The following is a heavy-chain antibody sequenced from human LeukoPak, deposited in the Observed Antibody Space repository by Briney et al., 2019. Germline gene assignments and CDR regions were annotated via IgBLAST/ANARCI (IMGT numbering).Heavy chain of an antibody. Sequence: GGSLRLSCAASGFTFSSYAMSWVRQAPGKGLEWVAVISSDGSSKYYADSVKGGFTISRDNSKNTLYLQMKSLRAEDTAVYYCAREGTTIVVALDYWGQGTLVTVSS. CDR3: AREGTTIVVALDY. V-gene: IGHV3-30-3*01. D-gene: IGHD3-22*01. J-gene: IGHJ4*02. CDR2: ISSDGSSK. CDR1: GFTFSSYA.